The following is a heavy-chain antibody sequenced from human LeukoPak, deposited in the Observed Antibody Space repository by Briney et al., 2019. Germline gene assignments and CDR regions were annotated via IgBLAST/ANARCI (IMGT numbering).Heavy chain of an antibody. J-gene: IGHJ4*02. Sequence: PGGSLRLSCVASGFTFTDYYMSWVRQAPGKGLEWVSYISTGGDTIYYADSVKGRFTVSRDNARNSLFLQMNSLRAEDTAVYYCTREDYYYALGRWAQGTLVTVSS. CDR3: TREDYYYALGR. D-gene: IGHD3-10*01. CDR1: GFTFTDYY. V-gene: IGHV3-11*04. CDR2: ISTGGDTI.